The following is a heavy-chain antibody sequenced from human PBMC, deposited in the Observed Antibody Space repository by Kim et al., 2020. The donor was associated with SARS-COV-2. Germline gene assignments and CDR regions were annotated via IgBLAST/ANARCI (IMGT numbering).Heavy chain of an antibody. CDR2: IYYSGST. D-gene: IGHD3-10*01. CDR1: GGSISSSSYY. Sequence: SETLSLTCTVSGGSISSSSYYWGWIRQPPGKGLEWIGSIYYSGSTYYNPSLKSRVTISVDTSKNQFSLKLSSVTAADTAVYYCARHFASGHYPPLKLPQRRGAGSYYYYYYGMDVWGQGTTVTVSS. CDR3: ARHFASGHYPPLKLPQRRGAGSYYYYYYGMDV. J-gene: IGHJ6*02. V-gene: IGHV4-39*01.